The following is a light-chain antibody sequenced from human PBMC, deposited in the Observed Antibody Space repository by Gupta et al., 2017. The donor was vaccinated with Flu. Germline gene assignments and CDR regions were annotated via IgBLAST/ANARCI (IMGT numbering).Light chain of an antibody. J-gene: IGKJ4*01. CDR3: QQESSPPLT. CDR2: GAS. Sequence: EIVLTQSPGTLSLSPGERATLSCRASQSVTNSFLAWYQQKPGQAPRLLIYGASSRATGIPDRFGGSGSGTEFTLTISRLEPGDFAVYYCQQESSPPLTFGGGTKVEIK. V-gene: IGKV3-20*01. CDR1: QSVTNSF.